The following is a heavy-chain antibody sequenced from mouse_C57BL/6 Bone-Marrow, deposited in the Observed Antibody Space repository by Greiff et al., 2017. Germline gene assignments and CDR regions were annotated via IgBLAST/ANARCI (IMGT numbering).Heavy chain of an antibody. CDR3: APYYTSWFAY. D-gene: IGHD2-12*01. CDR1: GFNIKNTS. J-gene: IGHJ3*01. Sequence: VQLKESVAELVRPGASVKLSCTASGFNIKNTSMHWVKQRPEQGLEWIGRIDPANGNTKYAPKFQGKATITADPSSNTAYLQLSSLTSEDTAIYYCAPYYTSWFAYWGQGTLVTVSA. V-gene: IGHV14-3*01. CDR2: IDPANGNT.